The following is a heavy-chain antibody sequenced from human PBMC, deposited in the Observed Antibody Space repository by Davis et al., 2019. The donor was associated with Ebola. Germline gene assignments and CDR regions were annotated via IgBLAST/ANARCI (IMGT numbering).Heavy chain of an antibody. CDR3: ARVKSSSDKAFDY. Sequence: PSETLSLTCTVSGGSISSHYWSWIRQPPGKGLEWIGNIYYSGSTYYNPSLKSRVTISLDTSKNQFSLKLSSVTAADTAVYYCARVKSSSDKAFDYWGQGTLVTVSS. D-gene: IGHD6-13*01. CDR1: GGSISSHY. J-gene: IGHJ4*02. CDR2: IYYSGST. V-gene: IGHV4-30-4*08.